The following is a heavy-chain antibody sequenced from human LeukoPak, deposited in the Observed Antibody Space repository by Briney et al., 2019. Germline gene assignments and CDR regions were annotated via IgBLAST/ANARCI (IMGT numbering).Heavy chain of an antibody. D-gene: IGHD5-24*01. V-gene: IGHV3-23*01. CDR2: ISDSGGST. CDR3: AKGDGYNYDNWFDP. CDR1: GFTFNNYA. J-gene: IGHJ5*02. Sequence: PGGSLRVSCAASGFTFNNYALSWVRQAPGKGLEWVSAISDSGGSTYYADSVKGRFTISRDNSQNTLYLQMTSLRAEDTAVYYCAKGDGYNYDNWFDPWGQGTLVTVSS.